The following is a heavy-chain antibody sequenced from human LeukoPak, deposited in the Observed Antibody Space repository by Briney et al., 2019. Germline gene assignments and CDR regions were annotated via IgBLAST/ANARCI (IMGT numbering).Heavy chain of an antibody. J-gene: IGHJ5*02. CDR3: ARSSWFGVFDP. CDR2: INHSGST. Sequence: SETLSLTCAVYGGSFSGYYWSWIRQPPGKGLEWIGEINHSGSTNYNPSLKSRVTISVDTSENQFSLKLSSVTAADTAVYYCARSSWFGVFDPWGQGTLVTVSS. CDR1: GGSFSGYY. D-gene: IGHD3-10*01. V-gene: IGHV4-34*01.